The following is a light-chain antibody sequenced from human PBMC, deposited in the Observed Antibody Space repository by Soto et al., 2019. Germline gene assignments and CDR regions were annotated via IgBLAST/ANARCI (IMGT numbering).Light chain of an antibody. Sequence: EIVMTQSPATLSVSPGERATLSCKASQSVSSYLAWYQQKPGQAPRLLIYGASNRATGIPDRFSGSGSGTDFTLTISSLQPEDFATYVCQQGKGFPLTFGGGTKVDIK. V-gene: IGKV3D-15*01. J-gene: IGKJ4*01. CDR2: GAS. CDR1: QSVSSY. CDR3: QQGKGFPLT.